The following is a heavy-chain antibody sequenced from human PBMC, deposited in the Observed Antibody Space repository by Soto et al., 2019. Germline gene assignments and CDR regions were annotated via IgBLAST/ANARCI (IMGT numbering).Heavy chain of an antibody. CDR3: TSVGLGYCSGGSCYNWFDP. CDR2: IRGKAYGGTT. CDR1: GFTFGDYA. D-gene: IGHD2-15*01. Sequence: GGSLRLSCTASGFTFGDYAMSWFRQAPGKGLEWVGFIRGKAYGGTTEYAASVKGRFTISRDDSKSIAYLQMNSLKTEDTAVYYCTSVGLGYCSGGSCYNWFDPWGRGTLVTVSS. J-gene: IGHJ5*02. V-gene: IGHV3-49*03.